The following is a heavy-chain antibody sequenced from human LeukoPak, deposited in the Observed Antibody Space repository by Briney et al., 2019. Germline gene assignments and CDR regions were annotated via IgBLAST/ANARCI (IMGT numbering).Heavy chain of an antibody. Sequence: GGSLRLSCAASGFTVSSYAMSGVRQAPGRGLEWVSAISGSGGSTYYADSVKGRFTISRDNSKTTLYLPMNSLRAEDTAVYYCAKVIVVVTLRGAFDIWGQGTMVTVSS. CDR3: AKVIVVVTLRGAFDI. CDR2: ISGSGGST. V-gene: IGHV3-23*01. D-gene: IGHD3-22*01. J-gene: IGHJ3*02. CDR1: GFTVSSYA.